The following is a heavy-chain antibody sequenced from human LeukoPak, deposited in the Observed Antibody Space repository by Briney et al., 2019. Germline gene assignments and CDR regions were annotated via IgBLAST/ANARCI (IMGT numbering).Heavy chain of an antibody. CDR1: GFTFSSYW. D-gene: IGHD5-18*01. V-gene: IGHV3-7*01. Sequence: GGSLRLSCAASGFTFSSYWMSWVRQAPGKGLEWVANIKQDGSEKYYVDSVKGRFTVSRDNAKNSLYLQMNSLRAEDTAVYYCARERLWLGDRAFDIWGQGTMVTVSS. CDR3: ARERLWLGDRAFDI. J-gene: IGHJ3*02. CDR2: IKQDGSEK.